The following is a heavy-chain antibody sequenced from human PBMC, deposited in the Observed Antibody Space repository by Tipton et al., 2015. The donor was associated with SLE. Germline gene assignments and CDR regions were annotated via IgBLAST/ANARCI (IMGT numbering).Heavy chain of an antibody. CDR2: MYFSGST. J-gene: IGHJ5*02. V-gene: IGHV4-59*08. Sequence: GLVKPSETLSLTCTVSGGSISSYYWSWIRQPPGKGLEWIGYMYFSGSTKYSPSLKSRVTISLGPSSNEFSLKLNSVTAADTAVYYCARLITAAGTWWFDPWGQGTLVTVSS. CDR3: ARLITAAGTWWFDP. CDR1: GGSISSYY. D-gene: IGHD6-13*01.